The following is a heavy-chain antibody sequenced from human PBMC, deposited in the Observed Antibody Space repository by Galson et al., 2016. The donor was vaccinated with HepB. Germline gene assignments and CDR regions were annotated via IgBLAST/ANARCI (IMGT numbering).Heavy chain of an antibody. CDR2: MSDSDDI. V-gene: IGHV3-23*01. CDR1: GLTFSSYA. J-gene: IGHJ4*02. CDR3: AKDKRGHSSAWYWYFDY. Sequence: SLRLSCAASGLTFSSYAISWVRQAPGKGLEWVSGMSDSDDIYYAPSVKGRFTISRDNSKNTLHLQLSSLRAEDTAVYYCAKDKRGHSSAWYWYFDYWGQGTLVSVSS. D-gene: IGHD6-13*01.